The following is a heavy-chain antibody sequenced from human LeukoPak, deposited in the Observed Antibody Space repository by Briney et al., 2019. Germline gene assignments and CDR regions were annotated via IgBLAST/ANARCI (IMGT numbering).Heavy chain of an antibody. CDR1: GGSISSSSYY. J-gene: IGHJ4*02. D-gene: IGHD5-24*01. CDR2: IYYSGST. CDR3: ARQSDGYTQFVDY. V-gene: IGHV4-39*01. Sequence: SETLSLTCTVSGGSISSSSYYWGWIRQPPGKGLEWIGSIYYSGSTYYNLSLKSRVTISVDTSKNQFSLKLSSVTAADTAVYYCARQSDGYTQFVDYWGQGTLVTVSS.